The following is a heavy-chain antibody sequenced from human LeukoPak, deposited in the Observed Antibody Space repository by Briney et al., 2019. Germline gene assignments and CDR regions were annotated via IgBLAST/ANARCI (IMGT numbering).Heavy chain of an antibody. V-gene: IGHV3-53*01. Sequence: GGSLGLSCAASGFTVSSNYMSWVRQAPGKGLEWVSVIYSGGSTYYADSVKGRFTISRDNSKNTLYLQMNSLRAEDTAVYYCARGKWFGDYYFDYWGQGTLVTVSS. D-gene: IGHD3-10*01. CDR3: ARGKWFGDYYFDY. CDR1: GFTVSSNY. J-gene: IGHJ4*02. CDR2: IYSGGST.